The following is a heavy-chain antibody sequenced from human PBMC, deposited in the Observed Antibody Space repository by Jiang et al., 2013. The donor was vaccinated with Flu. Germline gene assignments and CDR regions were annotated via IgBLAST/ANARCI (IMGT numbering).Heavy chain of an antibody. V-gene: IGHV1-69*04. CDR3: AREYSSSYPLYFDY. CDR2: IIPILGIA. D-gene: IGHD6-13*01. CDR1: GGTFSSYT. J-gene: IGHJ4*02. Sequence: GAEVKKPGSSVKVSCKASGGTFSSYTISWVRQAPGQGLEWMGRIIPILGIANYAQKFQGRVTITADKSTSTAYMELSSLRSEDTAVYYCAREYSSSYPLYFDYWGQGTLVTVSS.